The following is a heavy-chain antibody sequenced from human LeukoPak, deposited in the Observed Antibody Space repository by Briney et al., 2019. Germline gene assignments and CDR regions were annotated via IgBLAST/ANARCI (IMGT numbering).Heavy chain of an antibody. Sequence: GGSLRLSCEASGFTVSSNYMTWVRQAPGKGLEWLSVMYNGGITYHADSVKGRFTISRDNSKNTLYLQMNSLRPDDTAVYYCAREEMTTVSASYYFFALDVWGQGATVTVSS. D-gene: IGHD4-11*01. V-gene: IGHV3-66*02. CDR3: AREEMTTVSASYYFFALDV. J-gene: IGHJ6*02. CDR1: GFTVSSNY. CDR2: MYNGGIT.